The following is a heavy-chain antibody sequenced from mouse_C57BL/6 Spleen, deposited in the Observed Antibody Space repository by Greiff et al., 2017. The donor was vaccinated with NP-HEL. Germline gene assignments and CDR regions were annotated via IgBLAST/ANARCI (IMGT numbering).Heavy chain of an antibody. V-gene: IGHV2-9-1*01. CDR3: ARYYYGSSYEYFDV. CDR2: IWTGGGT. CDR1: GFSLTSYA. J-gene: IGHJ1*03. Sequence: VMLVESGPGLVAPSQSLSITCTVSGFSLTSYAISWVRQPPGKGLEWLGVIWTGGGTNYNSALKSRLSISKDNSKSQVFLKMNSLQTDDTARYYCARYYYGSSYEYFDVWGTGTTVTVSS. D-gene: IGHD1-1*01.